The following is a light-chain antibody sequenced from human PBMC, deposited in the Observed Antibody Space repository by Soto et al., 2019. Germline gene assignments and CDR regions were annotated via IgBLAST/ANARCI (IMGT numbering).Light chain of an antibody. CDR2: DAS. J-gene: IGKJ4*01. CDR3: QQYGSLPPLT. V-gene: IGKV1-33*01. Sequence: DIPMTQSPSSLSASVGDRVTITCQASQDISNYLNWYQQKPGKAPKLLIYDASNLETGVPSRFSGSGSGTDFTFTISRLQPEDIATYYCQQYGSLPPLTFGGGTKVGIK. CDR1: QDISNY.